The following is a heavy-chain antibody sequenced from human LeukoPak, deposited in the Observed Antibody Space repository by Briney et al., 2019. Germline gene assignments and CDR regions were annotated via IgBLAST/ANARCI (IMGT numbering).Heavy chain of an antibody. V-gene: IGHV4-4*07. J-gene: IGHJ4*02. CDR3: ARGGYYYDSSGYHPVRY. Sequence: SETLSLTCTVSGGSFTTYYWSWIRQPAGRGLEWIGHIDSSGTTNYNPSLKSRVTISVDTSKNQFSLKLSSVTAADTAVYYCARGGYYYDSSGYHPVRYWGQGTLVTASS. CDR1: GGSFTTYY. CDR2: IDSSGTT. D-gene: IGHD3-22*01.